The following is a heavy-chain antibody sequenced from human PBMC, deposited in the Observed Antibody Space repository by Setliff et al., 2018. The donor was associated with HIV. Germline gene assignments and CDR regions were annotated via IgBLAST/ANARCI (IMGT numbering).Heavy chain of an antibody. CDR1: GFDFKSYS. CDR2: ISHASYFL. J-gene: IGHJ5*02. D-gene: IGHD3-16*01. V-gene: IGHV3-21*04. CDR3: ARGVKWLDP. Sequence: PGGSLRLSCAASGFDFKSYSMTWVRQAPGKGLEWVSSISHASYFLPYADSVKGRFTISRDDSKNRVLLQMHSLRGEDTALYYCARGVKWLDPWGQGILVTVSS.